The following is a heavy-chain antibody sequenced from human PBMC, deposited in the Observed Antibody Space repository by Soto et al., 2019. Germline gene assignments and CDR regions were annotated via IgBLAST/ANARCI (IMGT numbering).Heavy chain of an antibody. V-gene: IGHV3-21*01. D-gene: IGHD4-17*01. CDR2: ISSSSSYI. CDR3: ARPPTTVTTNYLDY. Sequence: LRLSCAASGFTFSSYSMNWVRQAPGKGLEWVSSISSSSSYIYYADSVKGRFTISRDNAKNSLYLQMNSLRAEDTAVYYCARPPTTVTTNYLDYWGQGTLVTVSS. J-gene: IGHJ4*02. CDR1: GFTFSSYS.